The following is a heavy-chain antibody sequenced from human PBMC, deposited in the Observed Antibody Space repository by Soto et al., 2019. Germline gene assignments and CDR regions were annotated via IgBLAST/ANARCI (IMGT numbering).Heavy chain of an antibody. CDR2: IKSKINGGTI. J-gene: IGHJ4*02. CDR3: ARADLMGGSGYDSFDTLHFDY. V-gene: IGHV3-15*07. D-gene: IGHD5-12*01. CDR1: GFTFNTAW. Sequence: GGSLRLSCAASGFTFNTAWMNWVRQTPGKGLEWVGRIKSKINGGTIDYADSVKGRFTISRDNSKNTLYLQMNSLRAEDTAVYYCARADLMGGSGYDSFDTLHFDYWGQGTLVTVSS.